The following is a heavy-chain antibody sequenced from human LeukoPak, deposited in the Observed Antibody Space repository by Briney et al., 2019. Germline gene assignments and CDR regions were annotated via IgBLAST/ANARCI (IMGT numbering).Heavy chain of an antibody. J-gene: IGHJ5*01. V-gene: IGHV3-30*03. CDR2: ISYDGSNK. CDR1: GFTFSSYG. CDR3: ARDNGGWFDS. Sequence: PGGSLRLSCAASGFTFSSYGMHWVRQAPGKGLEWVAVISYDGSNKYYADSVKGRFTISRDDAKSTLYLQMDSLSGDDTAVYYCARDNGGWFDSWGRGTLVTVSS. D-gene: IGHD3-10*01.